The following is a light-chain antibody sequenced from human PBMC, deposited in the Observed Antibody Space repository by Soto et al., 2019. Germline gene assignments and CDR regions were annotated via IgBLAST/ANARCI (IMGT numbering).Light chain of an antibody. V-gene: IGLV2-14*01. Sequence: QSALTQPASVSGSPGQSITISCTGTRSDVGGYNYVSWYQQHPGKAPKLMIYDVSNRPSGVSNRFSGSKSGNTASLTISGLQAEDEADYSCSSYTSSSTLYVFGTGTKLTVL. CDR3: SSYTSSSTLYV. CDR2: DVS. J-gene: IGLJ1*01. CDR1: RSDVGGYNY.